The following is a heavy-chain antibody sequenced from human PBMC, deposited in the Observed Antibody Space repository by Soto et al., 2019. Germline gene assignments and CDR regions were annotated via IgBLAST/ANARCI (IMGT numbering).Heavy chain of an antibody. V-gene: IGHV1-69*12. CDR3: ARGHALGGNSDAYDI. Sequence: QVHLVQSGAEVKKPGSSVKVSCKASGGNFRSESINWVRQAPGQGLEWMGGIIPFFGTSDYAQKFQGRLTITAAESTTTAYMELSSLRSQDTAVYYCARGHALGGNSDAYDIWGQGTMVIVSS. J-gene: IGHJ3*02. CDR2: IIPFFGTS. CDR1: GGNFRSES. D-gene: IGHD2-21*02.